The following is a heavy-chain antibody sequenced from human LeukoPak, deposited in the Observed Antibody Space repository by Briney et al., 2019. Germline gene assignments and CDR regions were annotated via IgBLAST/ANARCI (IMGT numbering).Heavy chain of an antibody. J-gene: IGHJ1*01. V-gene: IGHV3-23*01. CDR1: GFIFSSAA. CDR2: ITGSGGST. D-gene: IGHD1-26*01. Sequence: SGGSLTLSCAASGFIFSSAAMKWVRQAPGRGLEWVSVITGSGGSTYHADSVKGRFTISRDNSKNTLYLQMNSLRAEDTAVYYCAKDRLGFLGDFQDWGQGTLVTVSS. CDR3: AKDRLGFLGDFQD.